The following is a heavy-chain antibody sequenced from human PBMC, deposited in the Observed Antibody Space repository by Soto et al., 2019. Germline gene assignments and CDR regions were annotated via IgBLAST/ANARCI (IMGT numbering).Heavy chain of an antibody. CDR1: GFTFSSYA. Sequence: GGSLRLSCAASGFTFSSYAMHGARQAPGKGLEWVAVISYDGSNKYYADSVKGRFTISRDNSKNTLYLQMNSLRAEDTAVYYCARDFYDYYDSSGYHAAFDIWGQGTMVTVS. CDR2: ISYDGSNK. D-gene: IGHD3-22*01. CDR3: ARDFYDYYDSSGYHAAFDI. V-gene: IGHV3-30-3*01. J-gene: IGHJ3*02.